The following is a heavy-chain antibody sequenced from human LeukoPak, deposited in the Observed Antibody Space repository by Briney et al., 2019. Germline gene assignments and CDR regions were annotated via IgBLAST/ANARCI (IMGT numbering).Heavy chain of an antibody. D-gene: IGHD2-15*01. J-gene: IGHJ4*02. V-gene: IGHV1-2*02. CDR1: GYTFTGYY. CDR2: INPNTGAT. Sequence: APVKVSCKASGYTFTGYYMSWVRQAPGQGLEWMGWINPNTGATKYAQNFQGRVTLTRDTSIRTTFMELSSLRSDDTAFYYCARDERFCNGDNHYPDLGYWGQGTLVTVSS. CDR3: ARDERFCNGDNHYPDLGY.